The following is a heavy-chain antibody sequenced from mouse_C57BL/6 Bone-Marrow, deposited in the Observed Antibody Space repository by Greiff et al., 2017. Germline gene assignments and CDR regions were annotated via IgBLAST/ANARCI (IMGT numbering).Heavy chain of an antibody. CDR1: GFTFSSYG. V-gene: IGHV5-6*01. Sequence: EVQGVESGGDLVKPGGSLKLSCAASGFTFSSYGMSWVRQTPDKRLEWVATISSGGSYTYYPDSVKGRFTISRDNTKNTMYLQMSTLKSEDTAMDYCARRGTTVVARAMAYWGQGTSVTGSS. D-gene: IGHD1-1*01. CDR2: ISSGGSYT. J-gene: IGHJ4*01. CDR3: ARRGTTVVARAMAY.